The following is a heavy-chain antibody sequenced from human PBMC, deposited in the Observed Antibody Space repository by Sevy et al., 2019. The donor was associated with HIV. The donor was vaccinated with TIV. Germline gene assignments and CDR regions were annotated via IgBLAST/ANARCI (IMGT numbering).Heavy chain of an antibody. CDR2: ISGSGGST. CDR1: GFTFSSYA. J-gene: IGHJ4*02. Sequence: GGSLRLSCAASGFTFSSYAMSWVRQAPGKGLEWVSAISGSGGSTYYADSVKGRFTISRDNSKNTLYLQMNSLRAEDTAVYYCAKASSSGWYGGYFDYWGQGTLVTVSS. V-gene: IGHV3-23*01. D-gene: IGHD6-13*01. CDR3: AKASSSGWYGGYFDY.